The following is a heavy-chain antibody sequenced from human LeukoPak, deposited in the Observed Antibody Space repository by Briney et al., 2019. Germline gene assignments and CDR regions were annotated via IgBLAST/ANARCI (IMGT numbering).Heavy chain of an antibody. Sequence: GGSLRLSCAASGFTVSSNYMTWVRQAPGKGLEWVSVIHKNAITYYADTVKGRFTISRDNSKNTLYLQMNSLRAEDTAVYYCAKGVVVAPDVTPFDYWGQGTLVTVSS. CDR3: AKGVVVAPDVTPFDY. CDR2: IHKNAIT. J-gene: IGHJ4*02. D-gene: IGHD2-2*01. CDR1: GFTVSSNY. V-gene: IGHV3-53*01.